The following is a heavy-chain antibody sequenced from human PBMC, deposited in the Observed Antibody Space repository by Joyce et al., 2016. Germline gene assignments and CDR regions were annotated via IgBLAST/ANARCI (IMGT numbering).Heavy chain of an antibody. CDR3: ARHKAYSSSWYRGIYFDY. V-gene: IGHV4-39*01. Sequence: QLQLQESGPGLVKPSETLSLRCTVSGGSISSSNYYWGWIRQPPGKGLDWIGNIFYSGSTSFNPSLNMRVTISVDTSENQFSLTLTSVTAADTAVYYCARHKAYSSSWYRGIYFDYWGQGILVTVSS. CDR2: IFYSGST. J-gene: IGHJ4*02. CDR1: GGSISSSNYY. D-gene: IGHD6-13*01.